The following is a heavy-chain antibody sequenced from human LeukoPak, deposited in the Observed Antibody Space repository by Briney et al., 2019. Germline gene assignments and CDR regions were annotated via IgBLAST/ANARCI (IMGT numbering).Heavy chain of an antibody. Sequence: SSETLSLTCAVYGGSFSGYYWSWIRQPPGKGLEWIGEINHSGSTNYNPSLKSRVTISVDTSKNQFSLKLSSVTAADTAVYYCARGPLRGITFGGVIVIPPGFDYWGQGTLVTVSS. CDR2: INHSGST. D-gene: IGHD3-16*02. CDR3: ARGPLRGITFGGVIVIPPGFDY. J-gene: IGHJ4*02. V-gene: IGHV4-34*01. CDR1: GGSFSGYY.